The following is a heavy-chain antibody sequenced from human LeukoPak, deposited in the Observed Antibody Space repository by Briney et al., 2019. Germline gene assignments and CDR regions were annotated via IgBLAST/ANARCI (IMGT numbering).Heavy chain of an antibody. Sequence: SETLSLTCTVSGGSISSYYWSWIRQPPGKGLEWIGYIYYSGSTSYNPSLKSRVTISVDTSKNQFSLKLSSVTAADTAVYYCAKVLEGYYDSSGYFDYWGQGTLVTVSS. CDR2: IYYSGST. J-gene: IGHJ4*02. D-gene: IGHD3-22*01. CDR1: GGSISSYY. CDR3: AKVLEGYYDSSGYFDY. V-gene: IGHV4-59*01.